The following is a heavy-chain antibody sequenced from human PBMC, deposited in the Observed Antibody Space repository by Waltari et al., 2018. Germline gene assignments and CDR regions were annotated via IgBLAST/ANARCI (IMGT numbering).Heavy chain of an antibody. D-gene: IGHD6-19*01. CDR2: IIPIVGKA. CDR3: AKGGYSSGWYGGAPFDY. CDR1: GGTFSSYA. V-gene: IGHV1-69*02. J-gene: IGHJ4*02. Sequence: QVQLVQSGAEVKKPGSSVKVSCKASGGTFSSYAISWVRPAPGQGLAWMGRIIPIVGKANYAPKFQGRGTITADKSTSTAYMELSSRRSEDTAVYYCAKGGYSSGWYGGAPFDYWGQGTLVTVSS.